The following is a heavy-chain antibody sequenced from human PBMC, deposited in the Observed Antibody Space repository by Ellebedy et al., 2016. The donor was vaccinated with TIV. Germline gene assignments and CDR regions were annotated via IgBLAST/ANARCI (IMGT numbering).Heavy chain of an antibody. J-gene: IGHJ2*01. D-gene: IGHD3-22*01. Sequence: GGSLRLSCKGSGYSFTSYWIGWVRQMPGKGLEWMGRIDPSDSYTNYSPSFQGHVTISADKSISTAYLQWSSLKASDTAMYYCARLRYYYDSSGYSDWYFDLWGRGTLVTVSS. CDR3: ARLRYYYDSSGYSDWYFDL. CDR2: IDPSDSYT. CDR1: GYSFTSYW. V-gene: IGHV5-10-1*01.